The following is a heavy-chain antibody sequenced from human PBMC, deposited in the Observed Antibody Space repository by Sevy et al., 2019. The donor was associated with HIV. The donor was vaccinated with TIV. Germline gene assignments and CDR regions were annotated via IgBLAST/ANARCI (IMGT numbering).Heavy chain of an antibody. D-gene: IGHD3-22*01. CDR3: ATSRSGYFDSSGYYIY. J-gene: IGHJ4*02. CDR2: IFPDDSET. CDR1: GYSFTSHL. V-gene: IGHV5-51*01. Sequence: GESLKISCKGSGYSFTSHLIGWVRHMPGKGLEWMGIIFPDDSETRYSPSFQGQVTFSADKSINTAYLQWGSLKASDTAMYYCATSRSGYFDSSGYYIYWGQGTLVTVSS.